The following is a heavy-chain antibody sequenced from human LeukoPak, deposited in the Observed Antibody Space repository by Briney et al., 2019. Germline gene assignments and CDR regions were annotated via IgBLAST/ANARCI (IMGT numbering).Heavy chain of an antibody. CDR2: IDTSSIYT. J-gene: IGHJ4*02. CDR1: GFTFSTYT. V-gene: IGHV3-21*01. CDR3: ARRYCSTTNCLAFDY. Sequence: GGSLRLSCAASGFTFSTYTMHWVRQAPGKGLEWVSAIDTSSIYTYYADSVKGRFTISRDNAKKSLYLQMNSLRAEDTAVYYCARRYCSTTNCLAFDYWGQGTLVTVPS. D-gene: IGHD2-2*01.